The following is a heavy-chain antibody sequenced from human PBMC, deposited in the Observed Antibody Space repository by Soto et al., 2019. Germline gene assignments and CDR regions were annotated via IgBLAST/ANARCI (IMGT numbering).Heavy chain of an antibody. J-gene: IGHJ4*02. CDR1: GFTFSSYS. CDR3: ARDRVWEEFDY. Sequence: EVQLVESGGGLVKPGGSLRLSCAASGFTFSSYSMNWVRQAPGKGLEWVSSISSSSSYIYYADSVKGRFTISRDNAKNSLDLQMNSLRAEDTAVYYCARDRVWEEFDYWGQGTLVTVSS. V-gene: IGHV3-21*01. D-gene: IGHD6-13*01. CDR2: ISSSSSYI.